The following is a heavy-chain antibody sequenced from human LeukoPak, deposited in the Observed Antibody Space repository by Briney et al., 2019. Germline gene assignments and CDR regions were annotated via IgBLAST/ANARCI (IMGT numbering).Heavy chain of an antibody. J-gene: IGHJ3*02. CDR3: ARSQYSSGWSQEYAFDI. V-gene: IGHV4-4*07. CDR2: IYTSGST. D-gene: IGHD6-19*01. Sequence: SETLSLTCTVSGGSISSYYWTWIRQPAGKGLEWIGRIYTSGSTNYNPSLQSRVTMSVDMSKNQFSLKLSSVTAADTAVYYCARSQYSSGWSQEYAFDIWGQGTMVTVPS. CDR1: GGSISSYY.